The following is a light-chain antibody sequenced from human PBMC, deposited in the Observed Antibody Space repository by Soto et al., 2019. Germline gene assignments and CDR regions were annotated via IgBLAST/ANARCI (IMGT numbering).Light chain of an antibody. V-gene: IGKV3-11*01. CDR2: DAS. Sequence: ILFTQSSSTLSLSPGERATLCCQSRQSVSSYLAWYQQKPGQAPRLLIYDASNRATGIPARFSGSGSGTDFTLTISSLEPEDFAVYYCQQRSNWPPKITFGQGTRLEIK. J-gene: IGKJ5*01. CDR3: QQRSNWPPKIT. CDR1: QSVSSY.